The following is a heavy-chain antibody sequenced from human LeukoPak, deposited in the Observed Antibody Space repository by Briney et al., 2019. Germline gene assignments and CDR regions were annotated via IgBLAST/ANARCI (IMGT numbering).Heavy chain of an antibody. J-gene: IGHJ4*02. CDR2: IIPIFGTA. CDR1: GGTFSSYA. Sequence: SVKVSCKASGGTFSSYAISWVRQAPGQGLEWMGGIIPIFGTANYAQKFQGRVTITADESTSTAYMELSSLRSEDTAVYYCAREDTAMVIPFGYWGQGTLVTVSS. V-gene: IGHV1-69*13. CDR3: AREDTAMVIPFGY. D-gene: IGHD5-18*01.